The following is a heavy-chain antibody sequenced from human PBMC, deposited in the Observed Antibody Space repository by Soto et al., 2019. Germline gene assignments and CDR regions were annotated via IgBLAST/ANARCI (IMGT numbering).Heavy chain of an antibody. D-gene: IGHD1-26*01. CDR2: IYYSGST. Sequence: SETLSLTCTVSGGSISSYYWSWIRQPPGKGLEWIGYIYYSGSTNYNPSLKSRVTISVDTSKNQFSLKLSSVTAADTAVYYCARGLSGYYFDYWGQGTLVTVSS. J-gene: IGHJ4*02. CDR3: ARGLSGYYFDY. CDR1: GGSISSYY. V-gene: IGHV4-59*01.